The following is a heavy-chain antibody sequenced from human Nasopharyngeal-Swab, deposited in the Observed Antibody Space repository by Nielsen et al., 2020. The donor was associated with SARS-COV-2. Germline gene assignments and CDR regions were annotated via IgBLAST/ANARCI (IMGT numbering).Heavy chain of an antibody. Sequence: GESLKISCAASGFTFSDYYMSWIRQAPGKGLEWVSYISSSGSTIYYADSVKGRFTISRDNAKNSLYLQMNSLRAEDTAVYYCARDADYYGPGSYLGYWGQGTLVTVSS. CDR2: ISSSGSTI. J-gene: IGHJ4*02. V-gene: IGHV3-11*04. CDR3: ARDADYYGPGSYLGY. D-gene: IGHD3-10*01. CDR1: GFTFSDYY.